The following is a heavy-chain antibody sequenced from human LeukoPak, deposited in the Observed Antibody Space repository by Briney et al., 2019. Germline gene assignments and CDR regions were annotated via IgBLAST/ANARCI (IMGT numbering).Heavy chain of an antibody. Sequence: GSSVKVSCKASGGTFSSYAISWVRQAPGQGLEWMGGIIPIFGTANYVQKFQGRVTITADKSTSTAYMELSSLRSEDTAVYYCARAKGRGDYVWGSYLQYWGQGTLVTVSS. CDR2: IIPIFGTA. V-gene: IGHV1-69*06. D-gene: IGHD3-16*02. J-gene: IGHJ4*02. CDR3: ARAKGRGDYVWGSYLQY. CDR1: GGTFSSYA.